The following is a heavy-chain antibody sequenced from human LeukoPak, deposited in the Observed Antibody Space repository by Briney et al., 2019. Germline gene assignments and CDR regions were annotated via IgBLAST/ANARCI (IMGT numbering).Heavy chain of an antibody. CDR1: GFSLSTSGVG. V-gene: IGHV2-5*01. Sequence: SGPTLVKPTQTLTLTCTFSGFSLSTSGVGVGWIRQPPGKALEWLALIYWNDDKRYSPSLKSRLTITKDTSKNQVVLTMTNMDPADTATYYCAHSLPEMATIKNRYYFDYWGQGTLVTVSS. J-gene: IGHJ4*02. CDR3: AHSLPEMATIKNRYYFDY. CDR2: IYWNDDK. D-gene: IGHD5-24*01.